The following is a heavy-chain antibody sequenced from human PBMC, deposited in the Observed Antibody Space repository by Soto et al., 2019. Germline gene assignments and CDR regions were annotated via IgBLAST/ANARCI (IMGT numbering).Heavy chain of an antibody. D-gene: IGHD3-16*01. CDR1: GGTFSSYA. CDR2: IIPIFGTA. V-gene: IGHV1-69*13. J-gene: IGHJ4*02. Sequence: SVKVSCKASGGTFSSYAISWVRQAPGQGLEWMGGIIPIFGTANYAQKFQGRVTITADESTNTAYMELSSLTSGDTAIYYCARGGGPYVWFNEFWGLGTLVTVSS. CDR3: ARGGGPYVWFNEF.